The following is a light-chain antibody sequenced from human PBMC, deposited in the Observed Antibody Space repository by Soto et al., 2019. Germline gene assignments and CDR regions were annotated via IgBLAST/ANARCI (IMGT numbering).Light chain of an antibody. CDR3: QQYGSSLFT. J-gene: IGKJ5*01. CDR1: QSVSSN. Sequence: DIVLTQSPGTLSLSPGERATLSCRASQSVSSNLAWYQQKPGQAPRLLIYGASTRATGIPARFSGSGSGTDFTLTISRLEPEDFAVYYCQQYGSSLFTFGQGTRLDIK. CDR2: GAS. V-gene: IGKV3-20*01.